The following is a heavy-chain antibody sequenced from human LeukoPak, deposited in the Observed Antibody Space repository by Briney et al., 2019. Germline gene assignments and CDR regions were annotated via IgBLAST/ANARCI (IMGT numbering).Heavy chain of an antibody. J-gene: IGHJ3*02. Sequence: GGSLRLSCAASGFTFSSYGMHWVRQAPGKGLEWVAVICYDGSNRYYVYSVKGRLTISRDNSKNTLYLQMNSLRAEDTAVYYCARDRYDYVWGSYRYLAHDAFDIWGQGTMVTVSS. CDR1: GFTFSSYG. D-gene: IGHD3-16*02. V-gene: IGHV3-33*01. CDR3: ARDRYDYVWGSYRYLAHDAFDI. CDR2: ICYDGSNR.